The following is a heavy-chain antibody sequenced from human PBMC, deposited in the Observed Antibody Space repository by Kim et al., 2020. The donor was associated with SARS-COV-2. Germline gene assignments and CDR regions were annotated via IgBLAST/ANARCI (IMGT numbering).Heavy chain of an antibody. Sequence: TDSVKGRITSSRDNAKNSLYLQMNSLRAEDTAVYYCARRCGGDCWYFDLWGRGTLVTVSS. V-gene: IGHV3-48*01. D-gene: IGHD2-21*02. CDR3: ARRCGGDCWYFDL. J-gene: IGHJ2*01.